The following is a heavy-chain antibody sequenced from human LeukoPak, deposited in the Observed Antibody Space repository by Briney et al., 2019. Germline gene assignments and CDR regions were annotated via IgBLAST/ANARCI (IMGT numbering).Heavy chain of an antibody. Sequence: SETLSLTCTVSGVSISSYYWTWIRQPPGTGLEWIGYIPYSGSTTYNPSLRSRVTMSVDTSKNQISLKLTSVTAADTAVYYCARGTAAASGSLDYWGQGTLVTVSS. V-gene: IGHV4-59*08. CDR3: ARGTAAASGSLDY. J-gene: IGHJ4*02. D-gene: IGHD1-14*01. CDR1: GVSISSYY. CDR2: IPYSGST.